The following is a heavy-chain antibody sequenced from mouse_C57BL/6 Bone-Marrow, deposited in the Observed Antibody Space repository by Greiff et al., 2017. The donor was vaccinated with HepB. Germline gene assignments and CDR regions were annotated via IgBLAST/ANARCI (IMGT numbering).Heavy chain of an antibody. D-gene: IGHD2-2*01. J-gene: IGHJ4*01. CDR3: ARREWLPGYAMDY. CDR1: GYTFTSYW. Sequence: QVHVKQPGAELVKPGASVKMSCKASGYTFTSYWITWVKQRPGQGLEWIGDIYPGSGSTNYNEKFKSKATLTVDTSSSTAYMQLSSLTSEDSAVYYCARREWLPGYAMDYWGQGTSVTVSS. V-gene: IGHV1-55*01. CDR2: IYPGSGST.